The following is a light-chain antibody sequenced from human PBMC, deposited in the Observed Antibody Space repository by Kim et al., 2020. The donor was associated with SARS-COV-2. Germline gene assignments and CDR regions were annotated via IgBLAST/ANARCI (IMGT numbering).Light chain of an antibody. CDR3: QQSNSTPLT. Sequence: SASVGDRVTITCRASQSISTNLNWYQQKSGKAPKLLIYAASSLQGGVPSRFSGSGSGTDFTLTISSLQPEDSATYYCQQSNSTPLTFGGGTKLGI. J-gene: IGKJ4*01. V-gene: IGKV1-39*01. CDR2: AAS. CDR1: QSISTN.